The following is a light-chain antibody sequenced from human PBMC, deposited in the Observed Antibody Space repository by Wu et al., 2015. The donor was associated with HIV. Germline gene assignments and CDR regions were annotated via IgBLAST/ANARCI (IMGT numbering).Light chain of an antibody. Sequence: EIVMTQSPATLSVSPGEGVTLSCRASQSVSSYLAWYQQKPGQAPRLLIYGASTRATGIPARFSGSGSGTEFTLTISSMQSEDFAVYYCQQYNNWPPYTFGQGTKLEIK. CDR3: QQYNNWPPYT. V-gene: IGKV3-15*01. J-gene: IGKJ2*01. CDR1: QSVSSY. CDR2: GAS.